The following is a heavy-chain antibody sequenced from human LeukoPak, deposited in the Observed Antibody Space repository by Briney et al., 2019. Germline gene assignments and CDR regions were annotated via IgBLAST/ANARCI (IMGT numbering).Heavy chain of an antibody. D-gene: IGHD3-10*01. V-gene: IGHV3-23*01. J-gene: IGHJ3*02. Sequence: PGGTLRLSCAASGFTFSSYSMSWVRQPPGKGLEWVSAISGSGGSTYYADTVKGRFTISRDNSKNTLYLQMNSLRAEDTAVYYCAKDGSGEPDAFDIWGQGTMVTVSS. CDR3: AKDGSGEPDAFDI. CDR2: ISGSGGST. CDR1: GFTFSSYS.